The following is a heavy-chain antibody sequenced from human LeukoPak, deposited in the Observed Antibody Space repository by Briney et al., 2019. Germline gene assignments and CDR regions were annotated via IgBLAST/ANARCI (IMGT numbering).Heavy chain of an antibody. D-gene: IGHD5-24*01. CDR2: IQYDESTK. Sequence: GGSLRLSCAASGFSFSRYGMHWVRQAPGKGLEWVAFIQYDESTKYYADSVRGRFTISRDNAKNSLYLQMNSLRAEDTAVYYCARGGYNNYWGQGTLVTVSS. CDR3: ARGGYNNY. CDR1: GFSFSRYG. V-gene: IGHV3-30*02. J-gene: IGHJ4*02.